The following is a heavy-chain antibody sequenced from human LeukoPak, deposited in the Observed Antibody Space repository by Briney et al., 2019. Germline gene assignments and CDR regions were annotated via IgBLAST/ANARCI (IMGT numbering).Heavy chain of an antibody. CDR3: AKDQGGTYSYDAFDI. CDR2: ISGSGGST. V-gene: IGHV3-23*01. Sequence: GGSLRLSCAASGFTFSSYAMTWVRQAPGKGLEWVSAISGSGGSTYYADSVKGRFTISRDNSKNTLYLQMNSLRAEDTAVYYCAKDQGGTYSYDAFDIWGQGTIVTVSS. CDR1: GFTFSSYA. J-gene: IGHJ3*02. D-gene: IGHD1-26*01.